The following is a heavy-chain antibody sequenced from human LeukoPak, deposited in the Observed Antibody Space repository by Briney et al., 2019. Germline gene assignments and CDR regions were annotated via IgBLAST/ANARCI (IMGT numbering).Heavy chain of an antibody. Sequence: GGSLRLSCAASGFTFSNHGMNWVRQAPGKGLEWVSGISPSGDITYYADSVKGRFTISRDNSKNTLYLQMNSLRAEDTALYYCARTKSRTSSAEDWGQGTLVTVSS. V-gene: IGHV3-23*01. J-gene: IGHJ4*02. D-gene: IGHD6-6*01. CDR3: ARTKSRTSSAED. CDR1: GFTFSNHG. CDR2: ISPSGDIT.